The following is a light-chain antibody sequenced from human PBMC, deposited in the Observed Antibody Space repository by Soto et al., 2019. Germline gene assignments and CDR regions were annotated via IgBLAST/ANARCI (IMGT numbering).Light chain of an antibody. CDR2: KAS. CDR3: QHYASFSGT. V-gene: IGKV1-5*03. J-gene: IGKJ1*01. CDR1: QSISNW. Sequence: DVQMTQSPSTLSASVGDTGTITCRASQSISNWVAWYQLKSGKAPNLLIYKASTLETGVPSRFSGSGPGTEFTLTISTLQPDDFATYYCQHYASFSGTFGQGTKVDIK.